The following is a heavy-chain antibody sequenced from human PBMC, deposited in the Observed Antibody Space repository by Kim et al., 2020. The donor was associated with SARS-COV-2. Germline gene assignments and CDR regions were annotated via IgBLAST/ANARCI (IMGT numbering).Heavy chain of an antibody. D-gene: IGHD5-12*01. Sequence: GGSLRLSCAASGLALSNYWMHWVRQAPGKGLVWVSRCDNDGTGTSYAESVKGRFTISRDNANNTLYLHMTSLRAEDTAVYYCATSGCRGRLFTYYYMDVWGKGTTVTVSS. CDR3: ATSGCRGRLFTYYYMDV. J-gene: IGHJ6*03. CDR1: GLALSNYW. V-gene: IGHV3-74*01. CDR2: CDNDGTGT.